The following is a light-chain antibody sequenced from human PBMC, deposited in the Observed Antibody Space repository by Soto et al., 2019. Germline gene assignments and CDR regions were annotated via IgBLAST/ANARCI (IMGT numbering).Light chain of an antibody. CDR2: DAS. CDR1: QSISRW. J-gene: IGKJ1*01. V-gene: IGKV1-5*01. CDR3: QQYNSYSPET. Sequence: DIQMTQFPSTLFASVGDRVTITCRASQSISRWLAWYQQKPGKAPKLLIYDASNLEKGVPSRFSGRGSGTEFTLTISSLQPYDFATYFCQQYNSYSPETFGQGTKVEI.